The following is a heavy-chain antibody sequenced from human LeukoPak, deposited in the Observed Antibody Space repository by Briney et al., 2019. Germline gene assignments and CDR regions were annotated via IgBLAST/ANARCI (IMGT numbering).Heavy chain of an antibody. CDR3: ARDRAPDSDISGYYYNRGLDC. CDR2: IYATGTT. V-gene: IGHV4-4*07. J-gene: IGHJ4*02. D-gene: IGHD3-22*01. Sequence: SETLSLTCSVSGGSMDNSYWSWIRQPAGKGLEWIGRIYATGTTDYNPSLRSRVTLSLDTSVNQFSLRLTSVTAADTAVYFCARDRAPDSDISGYYYNRGLDCWGQGTLVTVSS. CDR1: GGSMDNSY.